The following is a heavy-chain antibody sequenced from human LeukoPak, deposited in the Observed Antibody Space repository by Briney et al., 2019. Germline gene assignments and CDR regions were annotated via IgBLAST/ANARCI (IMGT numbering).Heavy chain of an antibody. D-gene: IGHD5-18*01. V-gene: IGHV1-69*05. CDR3: ARGPQIQLWLQHFDY. CDR1: GGTFSSYA. J-gene: IGHJ4*02. CDR2: VIPIFGTA. Sequence: SVKVSCKASGGTFSSYAISWVRQAPGQGLEWMGGVIPIFGTANYAQKFQGRVTITTDESTSTAYMELSSLRSEDTAVYYCARGPQIQLWLQHFDYWGQGTLVTVSS.